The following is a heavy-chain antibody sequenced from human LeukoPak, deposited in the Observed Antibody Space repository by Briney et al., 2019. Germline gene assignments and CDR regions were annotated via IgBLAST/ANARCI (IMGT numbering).Heavy chain of an antibody. Sequence: SETLSLTCTVSGGSISSYYWSWIRQPPGKGLEWIGYIYYSGSTNYNPSLKSRVTISVDTSKNQFSLKLSSVTAADTAVYYCARGRHDIAAAGYYYYMDVWGKGTTVTVSS. D-gene: IGHD6-13*01. CDR2: IYYSGST. CDR3: ARGRHDIAAAGYYYYMDV. V-gene: IGHV4-59*12. J-gene: IGHJ6*03. CDR1: GGSISSYY.